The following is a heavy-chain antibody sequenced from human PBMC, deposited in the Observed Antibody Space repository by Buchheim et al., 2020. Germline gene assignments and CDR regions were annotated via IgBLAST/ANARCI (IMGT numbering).Heavy chain of an antibody. J-gene: IGHJ6*02. V-gene: IGHV3-23*01. CDR2: ISSGGST. CDR1: GFSLSSYA. Sequence: EVQVLEAGGGLVQPGESLRLSCAASGFSLSSYAMTWVRQAPGKGLEWVSSISSGGSTYYTDSVKGRFTISRDSSKNTLYLQMSSLRADETAVYYCGKGLGANRKYGMDVWGQGTT. D-gene: IGHD3-10*01. CDR3: GKGLGANRKYGMDV.